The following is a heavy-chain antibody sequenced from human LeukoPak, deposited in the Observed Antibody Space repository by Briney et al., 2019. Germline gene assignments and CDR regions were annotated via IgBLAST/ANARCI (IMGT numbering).Heavy chain of an antibody. CDR1: GVSISRFY. J-gene: IGHJ4*02. D-gene: IGHD1-1*01. CDR3: VQTTGWPGFDY. CDR2: IYSGVPT. Sequence: SETLSLTCTTSGVSISRFYWSWVRHPPGKGLEWIGNIYSGVPTYFNPSLKSRVIISVDTSKNQFSLNLTSVTAADTAMYYCVQTTGWPGFDYRGQGILVTVSS. V-gene: IGHV4-4*09.